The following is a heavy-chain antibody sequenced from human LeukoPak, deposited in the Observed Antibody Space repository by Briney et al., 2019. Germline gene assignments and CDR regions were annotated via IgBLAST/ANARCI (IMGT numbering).Heavy chain of an antibody. V-gene: IGHV3-23*01. CDR1: GFTFSSYA. J-gene: IGHJ4*02. CDR2: ISGSGGST. D-gene: IGHD3-10*01. CDR3: AEVGNYYGSGSYYPH. Sequence: GGSLRLSCAASGFTFSSYAMSWVRQAPGKGLEWVSGISGSGGSTYYADSVKGRFTVSRDNSKNTLYLQMNSLRAEDTAVYYCAEVGNYYGSGSYYPHWGQGTLVTVSS.